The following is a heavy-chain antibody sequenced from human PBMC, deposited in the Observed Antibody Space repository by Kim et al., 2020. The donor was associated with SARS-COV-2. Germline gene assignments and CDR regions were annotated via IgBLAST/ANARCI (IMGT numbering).Heavy chain of an antibody. V-gene: IGHV4-39*01. CDR3: ARHAGAAAGAIDY. J-gene: IGHJ4*02. D-gene: IGHD6-13*01. Sequence: YNPALKSRVTISVDTSKNQFSLKLSSVTAADTAVYYCARHAGAAAGAIDYWGQGTLVTVSS.